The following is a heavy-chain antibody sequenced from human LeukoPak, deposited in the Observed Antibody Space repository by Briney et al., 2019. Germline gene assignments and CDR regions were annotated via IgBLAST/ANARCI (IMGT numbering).Heavy chain of an antibody. CDR1: GFTFSSYW. CDR2: IKQDGSEK. J-gene: IGHJ4*02. Sequence: PGGSLRLSCAASGFTFSSYWVQWVRQAPGKGLEWVANIKQDGSEKYYADSVKGRFIISRDNAKNALYLQMSSLRAEDTAIYYCARRYFDYWGQGTLVTVSS. V-gene: IGHV3-7*03. CDR3: ARRYFDY.